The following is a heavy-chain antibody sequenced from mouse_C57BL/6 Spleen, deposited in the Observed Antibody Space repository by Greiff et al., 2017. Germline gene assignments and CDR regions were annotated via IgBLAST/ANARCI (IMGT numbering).Heavy chain of an antibody. CDR3: TRRGRGTDSYYDYDVDYAMDY. J-gene: IGHJ4*01. Sequence: VQLQQSGAELVRPGASVTLSCKASGYTFTDYEMHWVKQTPVHGLEWIGAIYPETGGTAYNQKFKGKAILTADKSSSTAYMELRSLTSEDSAVYYGTRRGRGTDSYYDYDVDYAMDYWGQGTSVTVSS. CDR2: IYPETGGT. CDR1: GYTFTDYE. V-gene: IGHV1-15*01. D-gene: IGHD2-4*01.